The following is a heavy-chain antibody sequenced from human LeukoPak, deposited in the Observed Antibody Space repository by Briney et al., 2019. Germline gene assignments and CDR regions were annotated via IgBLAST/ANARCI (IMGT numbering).Heavy chain of an antibody. CDR1: GGTFSSYA. D-gene: IGHD2-15*01. J-gene: IGHJ4*02. Sequence: GSSVEVSCKASGGTFSSYAISWVRQAPGRGLEWMGRIIPIFGTANYAQKFQGRVTITTDESTSTAYMELSSLRSEDTAVYYCARVSVTPGSYFDYWGQGTLVTVSS. CDR3: ARVSVTPGSYFDY. V-gene: IGHV1-69*05. CDR2: IIPIFGTA.